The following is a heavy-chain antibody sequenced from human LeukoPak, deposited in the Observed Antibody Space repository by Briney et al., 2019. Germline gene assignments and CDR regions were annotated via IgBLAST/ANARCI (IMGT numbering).Heavy chain of an antibody. CDR2: INPNSGGT. J-gene: IGHJ5*02. Sequence: ASVKVSCKASGYTFTGHYMHWVRQAPGQGLEWMGWINPNSGGTNYAQKFQGRVTMTRGTSISTAYMELTRLTSDDTAVYYCARDRATGSSWYVRWFDPWGQGTLVTVSS. CDR1: GYTFTGHY. D-gene: IGHD6-13*01. CDR3: ARDRATGSSWYVRWFDP. V-gene: IGHV1-2*02.